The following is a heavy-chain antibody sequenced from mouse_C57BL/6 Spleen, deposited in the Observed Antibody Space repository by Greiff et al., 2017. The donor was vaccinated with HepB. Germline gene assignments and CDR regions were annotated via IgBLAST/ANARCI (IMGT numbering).Heavy chain of an antibody. CDR3: TRDSNYLAWFAY. Sequence: EVNVVESGEGLVKPGGSLKLSCAASGFTFSSYAMSWVRQTPEKRLEWVAYISSGGDYIYYADTVKGRFTISRDNARNTLYLQMSSLKSEDTAMYYWTRDSNYLAWFAYWGQGTLVTVSA. CDR1: GFTFSSYA. D-gene: IGHD2-5*01. J-gene: IGHJ3*01. V-gene: IGHV5-9-1*02. CDR2: ISSGGDYI.